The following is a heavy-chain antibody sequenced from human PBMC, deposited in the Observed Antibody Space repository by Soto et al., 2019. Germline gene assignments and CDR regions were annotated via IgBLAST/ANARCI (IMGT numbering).Heavy chain of an antibody. V-gene: IGHV4-34*01. CDR3: AREVSPAAVAGSFDY. CDR1: GGSFSGYY. D-gene: IGHD6-19*01. Sequence: PSETLSLTCAVYGGSFSGYYWSWIRQPPGKGLEWIGEINHSGSTNYNPSLKSRVTISVDTSKNQFSLKLSSVTAADTAVYYCAREVSPAAVAGSFDYWGQGTLVTVS. CDR2: INHSGST. J-gene: IGHJ4*02.